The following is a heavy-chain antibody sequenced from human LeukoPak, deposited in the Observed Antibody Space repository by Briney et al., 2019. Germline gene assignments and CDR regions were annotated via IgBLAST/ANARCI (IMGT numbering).Heavy chain of an antibody. J-gene: IGHJ4*02. CDR2: IYSGGST. V-gene: IGHV3-53*01. Sequence: GGSLRLSCAASGFTVCSNYMSWVRQAPGKGLERVSVIYSGGSTYYADSVKGRFTISRDNSKNTLYLQMNSLRAEDTAVYYCARRLGYCSGGSCYYFDYWGQGTLVTVSS. D-gene: IGHD2-15*01. CDR3: ARRLGYCSGGSCYYFDY. CDR1: GFTVCSNY.